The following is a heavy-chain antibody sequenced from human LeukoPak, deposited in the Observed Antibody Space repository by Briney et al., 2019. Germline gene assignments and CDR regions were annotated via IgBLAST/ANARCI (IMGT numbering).Heavy chain of an antibody. D-gene: IGHD5-24*01. V-gene: IGHV3-66*01. CDR1: GFTVSSNY. CDR3: ARDRRDGYNPNYYYYGMDV. CDR2: IYSGGST. J-gene: IGHJ6*02. Sequence: PGGSLRLSCAASGFTVSSNYMSWVRQAPGKGLEWVSVIYSGGSTYYADSVKGRFTISRDNSKNTLYLQMNSLRAEDTAVCYCARDRRDGYNPNYYYYGMDVWGQGTTVTVSS.